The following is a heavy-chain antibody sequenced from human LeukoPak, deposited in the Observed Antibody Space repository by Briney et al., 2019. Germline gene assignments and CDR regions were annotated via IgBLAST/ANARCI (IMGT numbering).Heavy chain of an antibody. Sequence: PGGSLRLSCAASGFTFTSHGMHWVRQVPGKGLEWVAFIRHDGSQADYGDSVKGRFTVSRENAKNMLYLQMNRLRVEDTAVYYCAKSGPRSSGYLRIDYWGQGTLVTVSS. CDR3: AKSGPRSSGYLRIDY. CDR2: IRHDGSQA. J-gene: IGHJ4*02. CDR1: GFTFTSHG. D-gene: IGHD3-22*01. V-gene: IGHV3-30*02.